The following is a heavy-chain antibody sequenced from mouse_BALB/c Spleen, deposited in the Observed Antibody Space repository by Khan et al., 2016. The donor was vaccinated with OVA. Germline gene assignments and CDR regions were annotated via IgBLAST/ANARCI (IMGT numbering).Heavy chain of an antibody. CDR1: GFSFSSYG. D-gene: IGHD1-2*01. V-gene: IGHV5-6*01. J-gene: IGHJ4*01. CDR3: SRSSTTTKGYYYAMDY. CDR2: ISSGGHYT. Sequence: DVQLVESGGDLVKPGGSLKLSCAASGFSFSSYGMSWVRPTPDKRLEWVATISSGGHYTYFQPRGRGGCSNSRDNAKNTLSLQMSSLKSEDTAMYDWSRSSTTTKGYYYAMDYWGQGTSVTVSS.